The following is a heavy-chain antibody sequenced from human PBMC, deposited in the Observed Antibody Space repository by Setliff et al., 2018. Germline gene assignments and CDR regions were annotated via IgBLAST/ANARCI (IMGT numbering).Heavy chain of an antibody. J-gene: IGHJ5*02. V-gene: IGHV3-7*01. Sequence: GGSLRLSCAASGFTFSSFWMSWVRQSPGKGLEWVANINQDGSGKYYVDSVKGRFTISRDNAKNSLSLQMNGLRAEDTSVYYCVPGRGSWGQGALVTVSS. CDR1: GFTFSSFW. CDR2: INQDGSGK. CDR3: VPGRGS. D-gene: IGHD6-25*01.